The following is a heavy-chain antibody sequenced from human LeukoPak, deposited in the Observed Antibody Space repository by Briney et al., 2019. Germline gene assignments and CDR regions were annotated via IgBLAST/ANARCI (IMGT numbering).Heavy chain of an antibody. D-gene: IGHD2/OR15-2a*01. V-gene: IGHV3-74*01. J-gene: IGHJ4*02. CDR3: VSFYETY. CDR2: INSDGSWT. Sequence: GESLRPSCAASGNYWMHWVRQAPGKGLVWVSHINSDGSWTSYADSVKGRFTISKDNAKNTVYLQMNSLRAEDTAVYYCVSFYETYWGRGTLVTVSS. CDR1: GNYW.